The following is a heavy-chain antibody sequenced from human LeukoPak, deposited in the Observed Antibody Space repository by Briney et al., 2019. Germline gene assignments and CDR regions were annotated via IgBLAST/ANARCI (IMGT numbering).Heavy chain of an antibody. J-gene: IGHJ4*02. CDR3: ARYRSSSSCYSDAFDY. CDR2: IHTGGGT. Sequence: SQTLSLTCTVSGGSGGSVSSGSYYWSWIRQPAGKGLEWIGRIHTGGGTKYNPSLKSRLTISRDTSKNQFSLRLTSVTAADTAVYYCARYRSSSSCYSDAFDYWGPGSLVTVSS. CDR1: GGSGGSVSSGSYY. V-gene: IGHV4-61*02. D-gene: IGHD2-2*01.